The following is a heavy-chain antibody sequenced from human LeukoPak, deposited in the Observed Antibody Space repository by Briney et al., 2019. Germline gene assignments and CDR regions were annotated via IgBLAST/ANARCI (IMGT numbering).Heavy chain of an antibody. CDR1: GYTFTSYG. D-gene: IGHD3-22*01. CDR3: ASRYLTTPLNWYFDL. Sequence: AASVKVSFKASGYTFTSYGISWVRQAPGQGLDWMGWISAHNGNTNYAQKVKGRVTMTTDTSTSTAYMELRSLRSDDTAVYYCASRYLTTPLNWYFDLWGRGTLVTVSS. J-gene: IGHJ2*01. CDR2: ISAHNGNT. V-gene: IGHV1-18*01.